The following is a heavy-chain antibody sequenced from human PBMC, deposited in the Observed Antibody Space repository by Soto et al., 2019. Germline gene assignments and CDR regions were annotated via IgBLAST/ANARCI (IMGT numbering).Heavy chain of an antibody. Sequence: KTSETLSLTCTVSGASITYGGYSWSWIRQTPGKGLEWIGYINHLETTFYNPSFESRLTLSIDRAKKQFSLKLHSMSAADRAVYFCARGGGSDSFDYWGQGILVTVSS. CDR1: GASITYGGYS. CDR3: ARGGGSDSFDY. J-gene: IGHJ4*02. V-gene: IGHV4-30-2*01. D-gene: IGHD1-26*01. CDR2: INHLETT.